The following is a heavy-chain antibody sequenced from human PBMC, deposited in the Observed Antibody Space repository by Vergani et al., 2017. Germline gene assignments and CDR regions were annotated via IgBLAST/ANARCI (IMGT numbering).Heavy chain of an antibody. CDR3: ARDLYCSGGSCYSFDY. CDR2: ISSSSSTI. J-gene: IGHJ4*02. Sequence: EVQLVESGGGLVQPGGSLRLSCAASGFTFSSYSMNWVRQAPGKGLEWVSYISSSSSTIYYADSVKGRFTISRDNAKNSLYLRMNSLRAEDTAVYYCARDLYCSGGSCYSFDYWGQGTLVTVSS. D-gene: IGHD2-15*01. CDR1: GFTFSSYS. V-gene: IGHV3-48*01.